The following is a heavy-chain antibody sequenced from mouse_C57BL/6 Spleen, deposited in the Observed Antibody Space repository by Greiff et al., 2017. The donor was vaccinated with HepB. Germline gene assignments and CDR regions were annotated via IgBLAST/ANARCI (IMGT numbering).Heavy chain of an antibody. Sequence: VQLQQSGPELVKPGASVKISCKASGYAFSSSWMNWVKQRPGKGLEWIGRIYPGDGDTNYNGKFKGKATLTADKSSSTAYMQLSSLKSEDSAVYFCARTGTRYFDYWGQGTTLTVSS. J-gene: IGHJ2*01. V-gene: IGHV1-82*01. D-gene: IGHD4-1*01. CDR2: IYPGDGDT. CDR3: ARTGTRYFDY. CDR1: GYAFSSSW.